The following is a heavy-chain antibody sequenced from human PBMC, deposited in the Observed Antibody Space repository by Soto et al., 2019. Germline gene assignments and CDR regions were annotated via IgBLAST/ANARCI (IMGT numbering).Heavy chain of an antibody. CDR1: GGSFSGYY. CDR2: ITHSENT. V-gene: IGHV4-34*01. D-gene: IGHD2-15*01. CDR3: ARERGYCSGGSCPVDY. J-gene: IGHJ4*02. Sequence: PSETLSLTCAVYGGSFSGYYWSWIRQSPGKGLEWIGEITHSENTNQNPSLKSRLTISVDTSKNQFSLRLSSVTAADTAVYYCARERGYCSGGSCPVDYWGQGTLVTVSS.